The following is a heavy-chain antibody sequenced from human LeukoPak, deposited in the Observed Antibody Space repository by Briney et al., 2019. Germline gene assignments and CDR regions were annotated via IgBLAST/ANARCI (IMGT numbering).Heavy chain of an antibody. CDR1: GGSISSYY. D-gene: IGHD5-12*01. J-gene: IGHJ4*02. CDR2: IYYTGTT. CDR3: ARRDGYDWVFDL. V-gene: IGHV4-59*08. Sequence: SETLSLTCTVSGGSISSYYWSWIRQPPGKGLEWIGYIYYTGTTNYNPSLKSRLTISVDTSTNQFSLKLSSVTAADTAVYYCARRDGYDWVFDLWGQGPLVTVSS.